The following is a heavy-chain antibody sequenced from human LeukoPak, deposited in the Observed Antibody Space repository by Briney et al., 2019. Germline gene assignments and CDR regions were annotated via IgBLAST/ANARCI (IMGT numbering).Heavy chain of an antibody. CDR2: IYYSGST. V-gene: IGHV4-39*01. CDR1: SGSISSTRYS. CDR3: ARIIEYYYYYMDV. Sequence: PSETLSLTCTVSSGSISSTRYSWGWIRQPPGKGLEWIGSIYYSGSTYYNPSLKGRATISAGTSKNQFSLNLSSVTAADTAAYYCARIIEYYYYYMDVWGKGTTVTVSS. J-gene: IGHJ6*03.